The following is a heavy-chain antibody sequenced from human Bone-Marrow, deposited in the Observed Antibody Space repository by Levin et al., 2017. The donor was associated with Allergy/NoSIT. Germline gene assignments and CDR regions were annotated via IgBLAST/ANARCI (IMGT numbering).Heavy chain of an antibody. Sequence: GGSLRLSCAASGFAFSDTWMNWVRQAPGKGLEWVGRIKSKTDDGATDYAAPVKGRFTISRDDSKNTLYLQMNSLKTEDTAVYYCSLQYFDYWGQGTLVTVSS. V-gene: IGHV3-15*07. CDR2: IKSKTDDGAT. D-gene: IGHD2-15*01. J-gene: IGHJ4*02. CDR1: GFAFSDTW. CDR3: SLQYFDY.